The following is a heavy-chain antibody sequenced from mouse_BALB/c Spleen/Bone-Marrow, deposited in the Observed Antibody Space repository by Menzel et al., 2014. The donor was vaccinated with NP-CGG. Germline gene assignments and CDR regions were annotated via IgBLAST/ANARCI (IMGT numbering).Heavy chain of an antibody. CDR3: AKWDYYGIFYARDY. J-gene: IGHJ4*01. V-gene: IGHV2-3*01. D-gene: IGHD2-1*01. CDR2: IWGDGST. Sequence: QVQLKQSGPGLVAPSQSLSITCTVSGFSLTTYGVSWVRQPPGKGLEWLGVIWGDGSTNYHSALISRLSISKDNSKSQVFLKLNSLQTDSTATYYCAKWDYYGIFYARDYGGQGTSVTVSS. CDR1: GFSLTTYG.